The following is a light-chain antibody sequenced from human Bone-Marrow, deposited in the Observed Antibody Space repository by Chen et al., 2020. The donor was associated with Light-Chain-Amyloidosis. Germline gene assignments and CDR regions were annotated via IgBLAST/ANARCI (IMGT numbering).Light chain of an antibody. Sequence: EIVLTQPPGTLSLSPGEGANLSCRASQTISSNYLTWYQQKFGQAPRLLIYDSSSRATGIPDRFTGSGSGTDFTLTINRLEPEDFAMYYCQQYGTSPLTFGGGTKVEIK. CDR2: DSS. V-gene: IGKV3-20*01. J-gene: IGKJ4*01. CDR1: QTISSNY. CDR3: QQYGTSPLT.